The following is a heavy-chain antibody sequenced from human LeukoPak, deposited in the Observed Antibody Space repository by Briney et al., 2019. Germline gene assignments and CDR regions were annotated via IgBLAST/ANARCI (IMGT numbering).Heavy chain of an antibody. CDR2: IYYTGTA. J-gene: IGHJ5*02. CDR3: ARHNRDYPYSWFDP. Sequence: SEALSHTRSVPGGSLSSYFWSSIWQSLGKGLEWIGYIYYTGTANYNTYLKSRGTMSVDTSKKQFSLNLTSVTAADADVYYCARHNRDYPYSWFDPWGQGTLVTVSS. CDR1: GGSLSSYF. V-gene: IGHV4-59*08. D-gene: IGHD4-17*01.